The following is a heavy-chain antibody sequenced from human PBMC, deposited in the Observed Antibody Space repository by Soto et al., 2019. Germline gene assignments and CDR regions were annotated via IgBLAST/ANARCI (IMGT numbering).Heavy chain of an antibody. CDR2: IYYSGNT. D-gene: IGHD1-26*01. V-gene: IGHV4-31*03. J-gene: IGHJ4*02. Sequence: QVQLQESGPGLVKPLQTLSLTCTVSGGSISSGGYFWIWIRQHPGKGLVWIGYIYYSGNTFYNPSLKTRVSISVDTSKNQFSLKLSSVTAADTAVYYCARGAVGATIYFDYWGQGTLVSVYS. CDR1: GGSISSGGYF. CDR3: ARGAVGATIYFDY.